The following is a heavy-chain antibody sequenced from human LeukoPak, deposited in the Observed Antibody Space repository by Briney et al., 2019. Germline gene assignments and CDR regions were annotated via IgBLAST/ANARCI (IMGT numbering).Heavy chain of an antibody. CDR2: INHSGST. V-gene: IGHV4-34*01. J-gene: IGHJ6*02. CDR3: ASRWKTYSSAWYLRSGMGV. D-gene: IGHD6-13*01. CDR1: GGSFGGYY. Sequence: SETLSLTCAVYGGSFGGYYWSWIRQPPGKGLEWIGEINHSGSTNYNPSLESRVTISVDTSKNQFSLKLSSVTAADTAVYYCASRWKTYSSAWYLRSGMGVWGHGTTVTVSS.